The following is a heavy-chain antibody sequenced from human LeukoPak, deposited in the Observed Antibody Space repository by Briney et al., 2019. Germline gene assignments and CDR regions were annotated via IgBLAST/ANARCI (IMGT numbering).Heavy chain of an antibody. CDR2: IYYSGST. CDR1: GGSISSSSYY. Sequence: SETLSLTCTVSGGSISSSSYYWGWIRQPPGKGLEWIGSIYYSGSTYYNPSLKSRVTISVDTSKNQFSLKLSSVTAADTAVYYCARGRDSSGVYYFDYWGQGTLVTVSS. D-gene: IGHD6-19*01. CDR3: ARGRDSSGVYYFDY. J-gene: IGHJ4*02. V-gene: IGHV4-39*07.